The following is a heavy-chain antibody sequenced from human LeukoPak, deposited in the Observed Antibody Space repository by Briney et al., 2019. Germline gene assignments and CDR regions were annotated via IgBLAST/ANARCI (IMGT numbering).Heavy chain of an antibody. CDR2: IYTSGST. CDR3: AKDRNMYYYDSSGPGAFDI. V-gene: IGHV4-61*02. J-gene: IGHJ3*02. D-gene: IGHD3-22*01. CDR1: GGSISSGSYY. Sequence: SETLSLTCTVSGGSISSGSYYWSWIRQPVGKGLEWIGRIYTSGSTNYNPSLKSRVTISVDTSKNQFSLKLSSVTAADTAVYYCAKDRNMYYYDSSGPGAFDIWGQGTMVTVSS.